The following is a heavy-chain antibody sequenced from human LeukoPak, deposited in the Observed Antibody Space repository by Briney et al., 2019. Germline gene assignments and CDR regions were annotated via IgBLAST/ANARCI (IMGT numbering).Heavy chain of an antibody. Sequence: GGSLRLSCAASGFTFSSYSMNWVRQAPGKGLEWVSSISSSSSYIYYADSVKGGFTISRDNAKNSLYLQMNSLRAEDTAVYYCASRHSSGWYSYYWGQGTLVTVSS. CDR1: GFTFSSYS. D-gene: IGHD6-19*01. CDR3: ASRHSSGWYSYY. J-gene: IGHJ4*02. V-gene: IGHV3-21*01. CDR2: ISSSSSYI.